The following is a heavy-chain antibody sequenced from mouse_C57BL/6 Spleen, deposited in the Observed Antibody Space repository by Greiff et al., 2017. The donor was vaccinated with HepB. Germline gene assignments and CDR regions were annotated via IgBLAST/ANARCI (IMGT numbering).Heavy chain of an antibody. CDR2: IDPNSGST. Sequence: VQLQQSGAELVKPGASVKLSCKASGYTFTSYWMHWVKQRPGQGLEWIGMIDPNSGSTNYNEKFKSKATLTVDKSSSTAYMQLSSLTSEDSAVYYCARGEGLTGDWYFDDWGTGTTVTVSS. J-gene: IGHJ1*03. D-gene: IGHD4-1*01. CDR3: ARGEGLTGDWYFDD. CDR1: GYTFTSYW. V-gene: IGHV1-64*01.